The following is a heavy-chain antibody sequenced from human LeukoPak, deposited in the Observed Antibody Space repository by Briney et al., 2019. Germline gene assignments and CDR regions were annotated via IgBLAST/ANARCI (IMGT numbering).Heavy chain of an antibody. D-gene: IGHD3-10*01. CDR1: GYTFTSSY. V-gene: IGHV1-46*01. CDR3: AGIRITMVRGVIITGWFDP. CDR2: INPSGGTT. Sequence: ASVKVSCKASGYTFTSSYIHWVRQAPGQGLEWMGIINPSGGTTIYAQKFQGRVTMIRDTSTSTVYMELRSLRSDDTAVYYCAGIRITMVRGVIITGWFDPWGQGTLVTVSS. J-gene: IGHJ5*02.